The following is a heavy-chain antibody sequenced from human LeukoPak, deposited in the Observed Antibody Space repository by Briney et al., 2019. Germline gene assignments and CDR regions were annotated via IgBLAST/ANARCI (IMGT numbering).Heavy chain of an antibody. CDR1: GYTFTGYY. J-gene: IGHJ4*02. D-gene: IGHD4-23*01. CDR3: ARDYYGGNLPLDY. CDR2: IIPIFGTA. Sequence: GASVKVSCKASGYTFTGYYMHLVRQAPGQGLEWMGRIIPIFGTANYAQKFQGRVTITTDESTSTAYMELSSLRSEDTAVYYCARDYYGGNLPLDYWGQGTLVTVSS. V-gene: IGHV1-69*05.